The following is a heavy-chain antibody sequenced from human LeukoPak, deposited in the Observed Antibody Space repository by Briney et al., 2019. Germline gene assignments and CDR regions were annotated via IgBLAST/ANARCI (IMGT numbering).Heavy chain of an antibody. Sequence: SETLSLTCAVSGASIISSSYYWGWIRQPPGKGLEWIGSIYYSGSTYYNPSLKSRVTISVDTSKNQFSLKLSSVTAADTAVYYCADFWSGYYSGGYWGQGTLVTVSS. CDR2: IYYSGST. CDR3: ADFWSGYYSGGY. D-gene: IGHD3-3*01. CDR1: GASIISSSYY. V-gene: IGHV4-39*01. J-gene: IGHJ4*02.